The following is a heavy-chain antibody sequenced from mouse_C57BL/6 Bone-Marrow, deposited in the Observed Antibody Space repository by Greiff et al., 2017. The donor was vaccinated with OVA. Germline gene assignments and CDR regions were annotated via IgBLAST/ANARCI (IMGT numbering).Heavy chain of an antibody. V-gene: IGHV1-52*01. J-gene: IGHJ3*01. CDR2: IDPSDSET. CDR1: GYTFTSYW. Sequence: QVQLQQPGAELVRPGSSVKLSCKASGYTFTSYWMHWVKQRPIQGLEWIGNIDPSDSETHYNQKFKDKATWTVDKSSSTAYMQLSSLTSEESAVYYCARGSGYTWFAYWGQGTLVTVSA. CDR3: ARGSGYTWFAY. D-gene: IGHD3-2*02.